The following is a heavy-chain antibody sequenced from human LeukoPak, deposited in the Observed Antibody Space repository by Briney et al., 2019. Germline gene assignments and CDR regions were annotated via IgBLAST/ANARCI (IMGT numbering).Heavy chain of an antibody. J-gene: IGHJ4*02. D-gene: IGHD2-2*01. V-gene: IGHV3-66*01. CDR1: GFTVSSNY. Sequence: PGGSLRLSCAASGFTVSSNYMSWVRQAPGKGLEWVSVIYSGGSTYYADSVKGRFTISRDNSKNTLYLQMNSLRAEDTAVYYCARAGGYCSSTSCYDFDYWGQGTLVTVSS. CDR3: ARAGGYCSSTSCYDFDY. CDR2: IYSGGST.